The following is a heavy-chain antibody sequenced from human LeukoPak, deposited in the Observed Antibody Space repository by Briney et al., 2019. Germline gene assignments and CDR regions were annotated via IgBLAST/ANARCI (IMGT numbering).Heavy chain of an antibody. D-gene: IGHD3-10*01. Sequence: ASVKVSCKASGYTFTGYYMHWVRQAPGQGLEWMGWINPNSGGTNYAQKFQGRVTMTRDTSISTAYMGLSRLRSDDTAVYYCARGIWFGELSRGRFDPWGQGTLVTVSS. CDR1: GYTFTGYY. V-gene: IGHV1-2*02. J-gene: IGHJ5*02. CDR2: INPNSGGT. CDR3: ARGIWFGELSRGRFDP.